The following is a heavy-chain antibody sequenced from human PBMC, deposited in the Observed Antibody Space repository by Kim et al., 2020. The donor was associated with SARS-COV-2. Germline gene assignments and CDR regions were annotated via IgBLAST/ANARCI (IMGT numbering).Heavy chain of an antibody. V-gene: IGHV4-31*03. J-gene: IGHJ4*02. Sequence: SETLSLTCTVSGGSISSGGYYWSWIRQHPGKGLEWIGYIYYSGSTYYNPSLKSRVTISVDTSKNQFSLKLSSVTAADTAVYYCARDGLGYCSGGSCYHPFDYWGQGTLVTVSS. CDR2: IYYSGST. CDR3: ARDGLGYCSGGSCYHPFDY. D-gene: IGHD2-15*01. CDR1: GGSISSGGYY.